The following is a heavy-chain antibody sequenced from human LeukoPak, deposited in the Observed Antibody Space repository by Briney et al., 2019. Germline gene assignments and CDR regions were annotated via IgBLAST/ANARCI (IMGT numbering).Heavy chain of an antibody. V-gene: IGHV3-53*01. D-gene: IGHD6-19*01. Sequence: GGSLRLSCAASGLPFRNYAMSWVRQAPGKGLEWVSIIYSGGDTYYADSVRGRFTISRDNSKNTLFLQMNSLRAEDTAIYYCAGGYSTGRYDYWGQGTLVTVSS. J-gene: IGHJ4*02. CDR3: AGGYSTGRYDY. CDR2: IYSGGDT. CDR1: GLPFRNYA.